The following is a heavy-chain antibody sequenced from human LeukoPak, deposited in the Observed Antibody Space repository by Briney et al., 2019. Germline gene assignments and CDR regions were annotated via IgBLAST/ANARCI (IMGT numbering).Heavy chain of an antibody. Sequence: SVKVSCKASGGTFSSYAISWVRQAPGQGLEWMGRIIPILGIANYAQKFQGRVTITADKSTSTAYMELSSLRSEDAAVYYCAREGRVAVAGKDYYGMDVWGQGTTVTVSS. V-gene: IGHV1-69*04. CDR3: AREGRVAVAGKDYYGMDV. J-gene: IGHJ6*02. CDR1: GGTFSSYA. D-gene: IGHD6-19*01. CDR2: IIPILGIA.